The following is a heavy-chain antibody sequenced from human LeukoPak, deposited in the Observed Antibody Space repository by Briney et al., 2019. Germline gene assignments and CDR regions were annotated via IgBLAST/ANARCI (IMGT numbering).Heavy chain of an antibody. D-gene: IGHD3-10*01. J-gene: IGHJ1*01. Sequence: ASVKVSCKTSGYTFSDYGISWVRQAPGQGLEWMGWIHPNNGKTDYAEAIQGRVTVTRDTSTRTVYLKLRSLTSGDTAVYYCAREASGSRLLVLGRLQHWGQGSLVTVSS. V-gene: IGHV1-18*01. CDR3: AREASGSRLLVLGRLQH. CDR2: IHPNNGKT. CDR1: GYTFSDYG.